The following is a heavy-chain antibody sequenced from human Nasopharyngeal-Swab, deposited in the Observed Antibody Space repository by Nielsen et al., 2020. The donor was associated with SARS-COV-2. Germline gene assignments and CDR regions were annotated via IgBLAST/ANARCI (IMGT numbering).Heavy chain of an antibody. V-gene: IGHV3-7*03. J-gene: IGHJ6*02. CDR3: AREWFGDHTPPTYYYGMDD. CDR2: IKQDGSEK. D-gene: IGHD3-10*01. Sequence: VRQAPGKGLEWVANIKQDGSEKYYVDSVKGRFTISRDNAKNSLYLQMNSLRAEDTAVYYCAREWFGDHTPPTYYYGMDDWGQGTTVTVSS.